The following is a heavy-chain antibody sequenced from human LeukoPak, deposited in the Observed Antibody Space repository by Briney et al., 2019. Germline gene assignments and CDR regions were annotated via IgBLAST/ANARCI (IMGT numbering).Heavy chain of an antibody. CDR3: ARGDYGASYWFDP. CDR1: RGSFSGYY. D-gene: IGHD4-17*01. CDR2: INHSGST. V-gene: IGHV4-34*01. J-gene: IGHJ5*02. Sequence: PSETLSLTCAVYRGSFSGYYWSWIRQPPGKGLEWIGEINHSGSTNYNPSLKSRVTISVDTSKNQFSLKLSSVTAADTAVYYCARGDYGASYWFDPWGQGTLVTVSS.